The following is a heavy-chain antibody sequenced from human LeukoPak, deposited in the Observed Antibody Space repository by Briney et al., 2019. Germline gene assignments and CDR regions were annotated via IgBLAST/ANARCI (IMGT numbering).Heavy chain of an antibody. Sequence: GGSLRLSCAASGFTFDDYAMHWVRQAPGKGLEWVSLISGDGGSTYFADSVKGRFTISRDNSKNSLYLQMNSLRTEDTALYYCAKDTTIFGVAPPDYWGQGTLVTVSS. CDR1: GFTFDDYA. J-gene: IGHJ4*02. V-gene: IGHV3-43*02. CDR2: ISGDGGST. D-gene: IGHD3-3*01. CDR3: AKDTTIFGVAPPDY.